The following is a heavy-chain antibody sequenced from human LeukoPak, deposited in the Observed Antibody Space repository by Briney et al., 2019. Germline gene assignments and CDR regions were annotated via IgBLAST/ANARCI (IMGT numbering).Heavy chain of an antibody. V-gene: IGHV4-39*01. CDR2: IYYSGST. CDR3: ARRVLLWFGESSNWFDP. Sequence: KPSETLSLTCTVSGGSISSSSYYWGWIRQPPGKGLEWIGSIYYSGSTYYNPSLKSRVTISVDTSKNQFSLKLSSVTAADTAVYYCARRVLLWFGESSNWFDPWGQGTLVTVSS. D-gene: IGHD3-10*01. J-gene: IGHJ5*02. CDR1: GGSISSSSYY.